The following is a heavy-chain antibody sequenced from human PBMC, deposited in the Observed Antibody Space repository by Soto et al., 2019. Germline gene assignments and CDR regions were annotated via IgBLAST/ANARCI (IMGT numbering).Heavy chain of an antibody. V-gene: IGHV5-51*01. CDR3: AGHDYYLLSGYHYYYDGMDV. J-gene: IGHJ6*02. Sequence: GESLKISCKGSGYRFTNYWIAWVRQRPGKGLEWMGIIFRSDSDIRYSPSFQGQVTISADKSINTAYLQWSSLKASDTATYYCAGHDYYLLSGYHYYYDGMDVWGQGTTVTVSS. D-gene: IGHD3-3*01. CDR1: GYRFTNYW. CDR2: IFRSDSDI.